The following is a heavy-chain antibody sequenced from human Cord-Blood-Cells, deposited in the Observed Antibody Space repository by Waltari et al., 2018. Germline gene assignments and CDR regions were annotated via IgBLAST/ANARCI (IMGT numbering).Heavy chain of an antibody. CDR1: GFTFSSYG. J-gene: IGHJ4*02. CDR2: IWYDGSNK. V-gene: IGHV3-33*01. Sequence: QVQLVESGGGVVQPGRSLRLSCAASGFTFSSYGMQWVSQAPGKGLEWVAVIWYDGSNKYYADSVKGRFTISRDNSKNTLYLQMNSLRAEDTAVYYCARGRGITGTTDYWGQGTLVTVSS. D-gene: IGHD1-7*01. CDR3: ARGRGITGTTDY.